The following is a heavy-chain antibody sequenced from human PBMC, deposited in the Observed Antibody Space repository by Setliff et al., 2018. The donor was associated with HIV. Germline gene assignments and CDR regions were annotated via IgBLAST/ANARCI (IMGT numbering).Heavy chain of an antibody. J-gene: IGHJ6*03. CDR2: IFPNDSDT. CDR1: GYSFSDYW. D-gene: IGHD6-13*01. Sequence: GESLKVSCKASGYSFSDYWIGWVRQMPGKGLEWMGIIFPNDSDTRYSPSFQGQVTISADKSISTAYLQWSSLKASDTAMYYCARSRPISSSWYYYYMDVWGKGTTVTVSS. CDR3: ARSRPISSSWYYYYMDV. V-gene: IGHV5-51*01.